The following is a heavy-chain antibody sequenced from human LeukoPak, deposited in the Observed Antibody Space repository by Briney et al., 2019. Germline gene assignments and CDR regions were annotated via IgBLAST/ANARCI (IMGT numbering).Heavy chain of an antibody. CDR3: ARLDSSAMYFDY. Sequence: SETLSLTCAVYGGSFSGYYWGWIRQPPGKGLEWIGSIYHSGSTCYNPSLKSRVTISVDTSKNQFSLKLSSVTAADTAVYYCARLDSSAMYFDYWGQGTLVTVSS. J-gene: IGHJ4*02. D-gene: IGHD5-18*01. V-gene: IGHV4-38-2*01. CDR1: GGSFSGYY. CDR2: IYHSGST.